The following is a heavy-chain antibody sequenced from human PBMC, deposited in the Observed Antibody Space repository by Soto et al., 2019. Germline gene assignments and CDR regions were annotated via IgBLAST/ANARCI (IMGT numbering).Heavy chain of an antibody. CDR2: ISGSGGST. Sequence: GGSLRLSCAASGFAFSSYAMTWVRQAPGKGLEWVSSISGSGGSTYYADSVKGRFTVSRDNSKSTLFLQMNSLRAEDTAVYICARNLKDGGMDVWGRGTTVTVSS. V-gene: IGHV3-23*01. CDR3: ARNLKDGGMDV. CDR1: GFAFSSYA. J-gene: IGHJ6*02.